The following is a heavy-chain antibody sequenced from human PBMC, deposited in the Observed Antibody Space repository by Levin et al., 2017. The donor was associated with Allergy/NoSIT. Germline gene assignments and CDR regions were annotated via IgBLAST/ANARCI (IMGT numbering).Heavy chain of an antibody. V-gene: IGHV1-69*13. CDR1: GGTFSSYA. J-gene: IGHJ5*02. CDR3: ARTLYQPLFNWFDP. CDR2: IIPIFGTA. D-gene: IGHD2-2*01. Sequence: ASVKVSCKASGGTFSSYAISWVRQAPGQGLEWMGGIIPIFGTANYAQKFQGRVTITADESTSTAYMELSSLRSEDTAVYYCARTLYQPLFNWFDPWGQGTLVTVSS.